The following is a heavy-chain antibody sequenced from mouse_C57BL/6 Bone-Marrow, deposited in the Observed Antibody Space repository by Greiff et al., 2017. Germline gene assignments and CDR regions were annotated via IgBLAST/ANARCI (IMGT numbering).Heavy chain of an antibody. V-gene: IGHV14-4*01. Sequence: EVQLQQSGAELVRPGASVKLSCTASGFNIKDDYMHWVKQRPEQGLEWIGWIDPENGDTEYASKVQGKATITADTSSNTAYLQLSSLAAEDTAVYYCTTRSWDPSYWGQGTLVTVSA. CDR2: IDPENGDT. J-gene: IGHJ3*01. CDR1: GFNIKDDY. CDR3: TTRSWDPSY. D-gene: IGHD4-1*01.